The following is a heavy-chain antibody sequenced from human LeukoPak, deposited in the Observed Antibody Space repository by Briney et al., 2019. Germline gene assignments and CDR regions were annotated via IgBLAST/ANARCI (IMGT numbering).Heavy chain of an antibody. V-gene: IGHV3-64D*06. CDR2: ISSNGGTT. Sequence: PGGSLRLSCSASGFTFSNFAMHWVRHAPGEGLDYVSAISSNGGTTYYADSVKRIFTISRDNHKNTLYLQMSSLRAEDTAVDYCVKGYCTTTNCYRGGAFEIWGQGTMVTVSS. D-gene: IGHD2-2*01. J-gene: IGHJ3*02. CDR3: VKGYCTTTNCYRGGAFEI. CDR1: GFTFSNFA.